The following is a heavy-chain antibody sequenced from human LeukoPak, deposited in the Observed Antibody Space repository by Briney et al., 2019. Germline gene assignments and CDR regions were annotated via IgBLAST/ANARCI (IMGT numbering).Heavy chain of an antibody. CDR1: GFSFSLYA. D-gene: IGHD2-21*01. CDR3: HIHCGGDCYSGGWFDP. V-gene: IGHV3-23*01. J-gene: IGHJ5*02. Sequence: PGGSLRLSCAASGFSFSLYAMNWVRQAPGKRLEWVSAISGSGDNTYYADSVKGHFTISRDNSKNILYLQMNSLRAEDTAVYYCHIHCGGDCYSGGWFDPWGQGTLVTVSS. CDR2: ISGSGDNT.